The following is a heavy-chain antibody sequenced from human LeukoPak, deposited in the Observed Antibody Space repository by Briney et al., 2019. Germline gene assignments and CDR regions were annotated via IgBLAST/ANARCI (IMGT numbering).Heavy chain of an antibody. D-gene: IGHD2-8*01. CDR1: GGSISSYY. V-gene: IGHV4-59*08. Sequence: SETLSLTCTVSGGSISSYYWSWIRQPPGKGLEWIGYIYYSGSTNYNPSLKSRVTISVDTSKSQFSLKLSSVTAADTAVYYCTRNTKTSTNVDYWGQGTLVTVSS. J-gene: IGHJ4*02. CDR2: IYYSGST. CDR3: TRNTKTSTNVDY.